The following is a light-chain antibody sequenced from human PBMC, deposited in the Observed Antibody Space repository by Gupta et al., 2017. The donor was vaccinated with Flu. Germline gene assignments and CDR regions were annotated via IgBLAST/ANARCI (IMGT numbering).Light chain of an antibody. CDR1: QSSLYSSNNKTN. J-gene: IGKJ2*01. CDR3: QLDESTSHT. V-gene: IGKV4-1*01. Sequence: SLGERATINCKSRQSSLYSSNNKTNSACPHHKPGRTPKLLLYWPSTWESGVPDRFSGRGSRADISLTISMMTAQDVTVSSCQLDESTSHTSGQGTKLETK. CDR2: WPS.